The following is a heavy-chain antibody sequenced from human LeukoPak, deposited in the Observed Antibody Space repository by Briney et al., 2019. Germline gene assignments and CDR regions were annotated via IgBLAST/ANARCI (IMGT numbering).Heavy chain of an antibody. V-gene: IGHV1-69*08. CDR2: IIPMVDTS. CDR1: GYTFTSYY. D-gene: IGHD6-13*01. J-gene: IGHJ4*02. Sequence: SVKVSCKASGYTFTSYYMHWVRQAPGQGLEWMGRIIPMVDTSNYAQKFQARVTITADKSTDTAYMELSSLRSEDTAVYYCARAGSSWSLIDYWGQGTLVTVSS. CDR3: ARAGSSWSLIDY.